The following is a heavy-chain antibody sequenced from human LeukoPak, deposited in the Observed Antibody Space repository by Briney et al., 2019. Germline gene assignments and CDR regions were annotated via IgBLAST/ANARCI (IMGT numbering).Heavy chain of an antibody. CDR2: ASGSGGST. Sequence: GGSLRLSCAASGFTFTSYAMSLVRQAPGKGLEWVSAASGSGGSTFYADSVKGRFTISRDNSKTTLYLQMNSLRAEDTAVYYCAKDRDLTGDRKPGYFDCWGQGTLVTVSS. J-gene: IGHJ4*02. V-gene: IGHV3-23*01. D-gene: IGHD7-27*01. CDR3: AKDRDLTGDRKPGYFDC. CDR1: GFTFTSYA.